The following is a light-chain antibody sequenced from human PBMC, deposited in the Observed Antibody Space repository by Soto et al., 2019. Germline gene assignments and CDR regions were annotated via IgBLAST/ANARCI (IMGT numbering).Light chain of an antibody. Sequence: EIVMTQSPATLSVSPGERATLSCRASQSVSGSYLAWYQQKPGQAPRLLIYGASTRATDMPGTFSGRGSGTEFTLTISSLRPEDFAVYYCQQYRSWPRTFGQGTKVDIK. CDR3: QQYRSWPRT. V-gene: IGKV3-15*01. CDR2: GAS. CDR1: QSVSGSY. J-gene: IGKJ1*01.